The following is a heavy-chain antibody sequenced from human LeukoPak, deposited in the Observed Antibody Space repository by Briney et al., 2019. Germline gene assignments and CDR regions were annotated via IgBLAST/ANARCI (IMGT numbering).Heavy chain of an antibody. D-gene: IGHD1-26*01. V-gene: IGHV5-51*01. CDR1: GSSFTSHW. CDR2: IYPGDSDT. CDR3: ARLLGGSRRPFDY. J-gene: IGHJ4*02. Sequence: GESLQISCKGSGSSFTSHWIGWVRPLPGKGLEWMGIIYPGDSDTRYSPSFQGQVTISADKSISTAYLQWSSLKASDTAMYYCARLLGGSRRPFDYWGQGTLVTVSS.